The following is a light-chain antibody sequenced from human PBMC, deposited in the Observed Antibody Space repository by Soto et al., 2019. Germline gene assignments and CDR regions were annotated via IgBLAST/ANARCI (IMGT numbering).Light chain of an antibody. J-gene: IGKJ5*01. Sequence: DIQMTQSPSTLSASVGDRVIITCRASQSISDYLAWYQQKPGKAPKXLIYAASTLESGVPSRFRATVSGTEFSLTITSLQPVDVATDYGQQLLDSPITFCQGTRLEN. V-gene: IGKV1-5*01. CDR2: AAS. CDR1: QSISDY. CDR3: QQLLDSPIT.